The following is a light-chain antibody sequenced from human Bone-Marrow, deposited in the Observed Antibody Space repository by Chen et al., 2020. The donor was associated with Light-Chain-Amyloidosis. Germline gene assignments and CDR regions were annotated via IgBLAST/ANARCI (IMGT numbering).Light chain of an antibody. Sequence: QSALTQPDSVSGSPGQSIPISCTGTSSDVGGDNHVSWYQQHPDKAPKLMIYEVTNRPSWVPDRFSGSKSDNTASLTISGLQTEDEADYFCSSYTITNTLVFGSGTRVTV. CDR1: SSDVGGDNH. V-gene: IGLV2-14*01. J-gene: IGLJ1*01. CDR3: SSYTITNTLV. CDR2: EVT.